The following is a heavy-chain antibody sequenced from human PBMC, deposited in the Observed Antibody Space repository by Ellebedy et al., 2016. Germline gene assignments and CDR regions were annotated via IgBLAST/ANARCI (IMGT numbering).Heavy chain of an antibody. V-gene: IGHV4-59*12. J-gene: IGHJ6*03. CDR2: IYYSGST. CDR3: ARCYYYYMDV. Sequence: GSLRLXXTVSGGSISSYYWSWIRQPPGKGLEWIGSIYYSGSTYYNPSLKSRVTISVDTSKNQFSLKLSSVTAADTAVYYCARCYYYYMDVWGKGTTVTVSS. CDR1: GGSISSYY.